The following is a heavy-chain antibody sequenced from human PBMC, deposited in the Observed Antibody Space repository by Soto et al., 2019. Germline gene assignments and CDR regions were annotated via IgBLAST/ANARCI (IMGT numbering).Heavy chain of an antibody. CDR1: GFTFDDYA. CDR3: AKDSTVVVTAIGSWYFDL. CDR2: ISGSGGRT. V-gene: IGHV3-23*01. D-gene: IGHD2-21*02. J-gene: IGHJ2*01. Sequence: GGSLRLSCAASGFTFDDYAMHWVRQAPGKGLEWVSGISGSGGRTYYADSVKGRFTISRDNSKNTLYLQMNSLRAEDTAVYYCAKDSTVVVTAIGSWYFDLWGRGTLVTVSS.